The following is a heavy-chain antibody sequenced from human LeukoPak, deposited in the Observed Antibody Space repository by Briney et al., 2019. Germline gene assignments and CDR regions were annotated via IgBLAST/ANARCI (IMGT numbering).Heavy chain of an antibody. V-gene: IGHV4-4*07. D-gene: IGHD3-22*01. J-gene: IGHJ4*02. CDR3: ARWSSGSYYYVDY. Sequence: PSETLSLTCTVSGGSISSYSWSWIRQPAGKGLEWIGRMYSSGSTTYNPSLKSRVTMSVDTSKNQFSLKLSSVTAADTAVYYCARWSSGSYYYVDYWGQGTLVTVSS. CDR2: MYSSGST. CDR1: GGSISSYS.